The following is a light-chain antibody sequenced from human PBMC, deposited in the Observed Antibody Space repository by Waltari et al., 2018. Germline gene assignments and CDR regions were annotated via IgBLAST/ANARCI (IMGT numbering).Light chain of an antibody. CDR2: AAT. J-gene: IGKJ4*01. CDR1: QGIGNY. Sequence: DIQMTQSPSSLSASVGDTVTITCRASQGIGNYLNWFQQKPGKAPKLLIYAATTLQSGVPSSFSGSGSGTEFTLTINSLQPEDFATYYCLQHNSYPLTFGGGTKVEIK. CDR3: LQHNSYPLT. V-gene: IGKV1-17*01.